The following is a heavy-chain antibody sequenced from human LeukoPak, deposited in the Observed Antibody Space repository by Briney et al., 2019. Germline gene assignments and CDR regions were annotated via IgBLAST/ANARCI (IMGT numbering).Heavy chain of an antibody. CDR3: ATIIAAAGHIEYFQH. J-gene: IGHJ1*01. CDR1: GGSFSGYY. V-gene: IGHV4-34*01. CDR2: INHSGST. D-gene: IGHD6-13*01. Sequence: SETLSLTCAVYGGSFSGYYWSWIRQPPGKGLEWIGEINHSGSTNYNPSLKSRVTISVDTSKNQFSLKLSSVTAADTAVYYCATIIAAAGHIEYFQHWGQGTLVTVSS.